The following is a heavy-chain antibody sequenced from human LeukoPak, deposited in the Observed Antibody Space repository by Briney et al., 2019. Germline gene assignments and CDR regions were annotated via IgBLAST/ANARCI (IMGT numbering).Heavy chain of an antibody. Sequence: PGGSLRLSCAASGFTFSSYAMHWVRRAPGKGLEWVAVISYDGSNKYYADSVKGRFTISRDNSKNTLYLQMNSLRAEDTAVYYCARRTVFKGTDYWGQGTLVTVSS. CDR2: ISYDGSNK. CDR3: ARRTVFKGTDY. CDR1: GFTFSSYA. J-gene: IGHJ4*02. V-gene: IGHV3-30*01. D-gene: IGHD3-9*01.